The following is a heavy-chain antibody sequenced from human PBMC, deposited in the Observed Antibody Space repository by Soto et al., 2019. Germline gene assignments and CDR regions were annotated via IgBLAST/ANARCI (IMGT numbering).Heavy chain of an antibody. CDR3: ASHVVSSGWYDSPDY. V-gene: IGHV4-39*01. Sequence: QLQLQESGPGLVGTSETLSLTCTVSGGSINSGSYYWGWIRQPPGKGLQWIGTVYYTGSTYYNPSVQIRVPISLDTSKNQFSLKLTSVTAADTAVYYCASHVVSSGWYDSPDYWGQGTLVTVSS. J-gene: IGHJ4*02. CDR2: VYYTGST. D-gene: IGHD6-19*01. CDR1: GGSINSGSYY.